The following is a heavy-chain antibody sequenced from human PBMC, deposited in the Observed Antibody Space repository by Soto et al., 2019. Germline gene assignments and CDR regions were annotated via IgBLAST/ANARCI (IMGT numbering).Heavy chain of an antibody. J-gene: IGHJ3*02. V-gene: IGHV4-59*01. Sequence: SETLSLTCTVSGGSISSYYWSWIRQPPGKGLEWIGYIYYSGSTNYNPSLKSRVTISVDTSKNQFSLKLSSVTAADTTVYYCARERLNSGIVGATDAFDIWGQGTMVTVSS. CDR3: ARERLNSGIVGATDAFDI. D-gene: IGHD1-26*01. CDR1: GGSISSYY. CDR2: IYYSGST.